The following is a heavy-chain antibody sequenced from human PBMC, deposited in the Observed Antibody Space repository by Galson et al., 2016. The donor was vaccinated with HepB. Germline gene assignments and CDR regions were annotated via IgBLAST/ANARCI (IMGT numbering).Heavy chain of an antibody. Sequence: QSGAEVKKPGESLRISCKASGYSLASFWIGWVRQMPGKGLEWMGIVYPGDSDTRYSPAFQGQVTISADKSTSTAYLQWGSLKASDTAMYFCARRRDGFYGMDVWGQGTTVIV. CDR1: GYSLASFW. CDR2: VYPGDSDT. J-gene: IGHJ6*02. CDR3: ARRRDGFYGMDV. V-gene: IGHV5-51*01. D-gene: IGHD5-24*01.